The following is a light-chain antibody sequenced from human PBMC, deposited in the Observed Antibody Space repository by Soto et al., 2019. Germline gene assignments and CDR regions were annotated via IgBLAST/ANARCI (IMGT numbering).Light chain of an antibody. J-gene: IGKJ4*01. CDR3: QQRSNWTPLT. Sequence: EIVLTQSPATLSLSPGERATFSCRASQSVSSDLVWYQQKPGQAPRLLIYDASNRATGIPARFSGSGSGTDFTLTISSLEPEDFAVYYCQQRSNWTPLTFGGGTKVEIK. V-gene: IGKV3-11*01. CDR2: DAS. CDR1: QSVSSD.